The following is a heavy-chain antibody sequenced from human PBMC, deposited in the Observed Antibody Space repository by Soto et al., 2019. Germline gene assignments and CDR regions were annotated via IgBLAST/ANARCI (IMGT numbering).Heavy chain of an antibody. Sequence: QVQLVESGGGVVQPGGSLRLSCAASGFIFNRFGMHWVRQAPGKGLEWVAVISYDGNMKFYTDSVKGRFTISRDNSQHTLYLQMYGLRPEDTAMYYCAKAVDISVRGVPPSDYWGQGTLVTVSS. CDR2: ISYDGNMK. CDR3: AKAVDISVRGVPPSDY. V-gene: IGHV3-30*18. D-gene: IGHD3-10*02. CDR1: GFIFNRFG. J-gene: IGHJ4*02.